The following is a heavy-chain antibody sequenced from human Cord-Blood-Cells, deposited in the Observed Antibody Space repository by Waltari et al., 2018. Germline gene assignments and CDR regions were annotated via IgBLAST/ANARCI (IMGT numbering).Heavy chain of an antibody. Sequence: QVQLVESGGGVVQPGRSLRLSCAASGFTFSSYGMHWVRQAPGKGLEWVAVISYDGSNKYYADSVKGRFTISRDNSKNTLYLQMNSLRAEDTAVYYCAKEGGLRSAPYSSSWYYFDYWGQGTLVTVSS. CDR3: AKEGGLRSAPYSSSWYYFDY. J-gene: IGHJ4*02. CDR1: GFTFSSYG. CDR2: ISYDGSNK. D-gene: IGHD6-13*01. V-gene: IGHV3-30*18.